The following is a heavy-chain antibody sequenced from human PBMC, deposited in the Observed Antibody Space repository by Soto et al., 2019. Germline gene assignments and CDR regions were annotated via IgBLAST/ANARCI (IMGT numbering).Heavy chain of an antibody. CDR1: EFTFSNYA. CDR2: ISDNGGTT. V-gene: IGHV3-23*01. D-gene: IGHD2-8*01. J-gene: IGHJ4*02. Sequence: GGSLRLSCAASEFTFSNYAMSWVRQAPGKGLEWVSSISDNGGTTYYADSVKGRFTISRDNAKNTLYLQMNSLRAEDTAVYYCAIQDCTNDVCLEAAVTVGGALEYWGQGTLVTVSS. CDR3: AIQDCTNDVCLEAAVTVGGALEY.